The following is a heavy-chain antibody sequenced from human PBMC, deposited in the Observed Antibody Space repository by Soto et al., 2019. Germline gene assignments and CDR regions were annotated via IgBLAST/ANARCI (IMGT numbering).Heavy chain of an antibody. D-gene: IGHD2-21*02. CDR3: ARDQVVVTAIPGDPYYYYGMDV. CDR1: GCTFSSYA. J-gene: IGHJ6*02. CDR2: IIPIFGTA. V-gene: IGHV1-69*13. Sequence: RAAVKVSCKASGCTFSSYAISWVRQAPGQGLEWMGGIIPIFGTANYAQKFQGRVTITADESTSTAYMELSSLRSEDTAVYYCARDQVVVTAIPGDPYYYYGMDVWGQGTTVTVSS.